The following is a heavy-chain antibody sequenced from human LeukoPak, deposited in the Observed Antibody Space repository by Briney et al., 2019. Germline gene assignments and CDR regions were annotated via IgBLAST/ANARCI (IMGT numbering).Heavy chain of an antibody. CDR2: INHSGST. CDR3: ASYRGAFFQH. CDR1: GGSFSGYY. J-gene: IGHJ1*01. V-gene: IGHV4-34*01. Sequence: SETLSLTCAVYGGSFSGYYWSWIRQPPGKGLEWIGEINHSGSTNYNPSLKSRVTISVDTSKNQFSLKLSSVTAADTAVYYCASYRGAFFQHWGQGNLVTVSS. D-gene: IGHD4-23*01.